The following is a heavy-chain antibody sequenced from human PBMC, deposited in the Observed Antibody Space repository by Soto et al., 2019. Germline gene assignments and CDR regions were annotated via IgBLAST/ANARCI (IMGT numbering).Heavy chain of an antibody. CDR2: INEDGSQK. Sequence: PGGSLRLSCAASGMTFSRHWMTWVRQAPGKGPEWVANINEDGSQKFYVDSVKGRSTISRDNAKNSLFLQMNSLRAEDTAVYYCARAEVDYWGPGTLVTVSS. J-gene: IGHJ4*02. CDR3: ARAEVDY. V-gene: IGHV3-7*04. CDR1: GMTFSRHW.